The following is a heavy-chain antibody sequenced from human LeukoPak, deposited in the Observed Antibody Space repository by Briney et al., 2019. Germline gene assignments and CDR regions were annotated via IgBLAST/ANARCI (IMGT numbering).Heavy chain of an antibody. CDR2: ISGSGSSP. J-gene: IGHJ3*02. Sequence: PGGTLRLSCADSGFTFSNYGMSWVRQAPGKGLEWVSAISGSGSSPYYADSVKGRFTFSRDNSKNTLYLQMNSLRAEDTAVYYCARDLREYSSSPRNAFDIWGQGTMVTVSS. CDR3: ARDLREYSSSPRNAFDI. V-gene: IGHV3-23*01. CDR1: GFTFSNYG. D-gene: IGHD6-6*01.